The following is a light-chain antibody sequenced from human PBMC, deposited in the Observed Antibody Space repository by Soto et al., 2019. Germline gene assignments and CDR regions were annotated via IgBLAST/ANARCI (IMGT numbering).Light chain of an antibody. V-gene: IGLV1-40*01. Sequence: QSVLTQPPSVSGAPGQRVTISCTGSSSNIGAGYDVHWYQQLPRTAPKLLIYRNNNRPSGAPDRFSGSKSGTSASLAITGLQAEDEADYYCQSYDSSLSGWVFGGGTKLTVL. CDR1: SSNIGAGYD. J-gene: IGLJ2*01. CDR3: QSYDSSLSGWV. CDR2: RNN.